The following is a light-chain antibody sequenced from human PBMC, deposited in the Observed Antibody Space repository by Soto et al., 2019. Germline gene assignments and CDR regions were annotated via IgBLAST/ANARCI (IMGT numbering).Light chain of an antibody. CDR2: GAS. CDR3: QQYNNWPPEIT. J-gene: IGKJ5*01. Sequence: EIVMTQSPATLSVSPGERATLSCRASQSVSSNLDWYQQKPGQAPRLLIYGASTRATGIPARFSGSGSGTEFTLTISSLQSEDFAVYYCQQYNNWPPEITFGQGTRLEIK. V-gene: IGKV3-15*01. CDR1: QSVSSN.